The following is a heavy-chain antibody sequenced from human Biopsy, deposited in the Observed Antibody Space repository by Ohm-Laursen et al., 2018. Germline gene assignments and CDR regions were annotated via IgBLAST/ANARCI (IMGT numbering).Heavy chain of an antibody. J-gene: IGHJ4*02. D-gene: IGHD3-3*01. V-gene: IGHV1-69*04. CDR3: AADADGYYTEFDY. CDR1: GGPSGNYA. Sequence: SSVKVSCKASGGPSGNYAFSWVRQAPGQGLEWVGRIVPILGHLNYAQRFQGRVSITADKSTTYVYMELSRLTSGDAAVYYCAADADGYYTEFDYWGPGTLVTVSS. CDR2: IVPILGHL.